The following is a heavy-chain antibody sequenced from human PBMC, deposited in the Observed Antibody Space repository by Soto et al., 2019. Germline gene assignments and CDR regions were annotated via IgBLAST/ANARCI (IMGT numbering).Heavy chain of an antibody. Sequence: GWSLRLSCAASGFTFSSYAMSWVRQAPGKGLEWVSAISGSGGSTYYADSVKGRFTISRDNSKNTLYLQMNSLRAEDTAVYYCAKSRIIVVVPAAIVDAFDIWGQGTMVTVSS. J-gene: IGHJ3*02. CDR2: ISGSGGST. D-gene: IGHD2-2*02. CDR3: AKSRIIVVVPAAIVDAFDI. V-gene: IGHV3-23*01. CDR1: GFTFSSYA.